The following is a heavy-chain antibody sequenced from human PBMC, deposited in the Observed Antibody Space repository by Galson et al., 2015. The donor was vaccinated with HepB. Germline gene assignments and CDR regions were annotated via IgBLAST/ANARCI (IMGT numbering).Heavy chain of an antibody. V-gene: IGHV3-11*06. CDR2: ISSSGST. Sequence: SLRLSCAASGFIFNDFYMAWIRQAPGKGLEWVSHISSSGSTDYADSVKGRFTISRDNSKNTLYLQMSSLRAEDTAVYYCVKVEHYYDNSAYYYAGWGPGTQVTVSS. D-gene: IGHD3-22*01. J-gene: IGHJ4*02. CDR3: VKVEHYYDNSAYYYAG. CDR1: GFIFNDFY.